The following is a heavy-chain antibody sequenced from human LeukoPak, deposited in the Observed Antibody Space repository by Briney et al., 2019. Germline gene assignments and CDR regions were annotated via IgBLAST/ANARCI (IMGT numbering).Heavy chain of an antibody. J-gene: IGHJ5*02. V-gene: IGHV4-61*02. CDR2: NYTSGST. D-gene: IGHD3-22*01. Sequence: SETLSLTCTVSGGSISSGSYDWSWIRQPAGKGLECIGRNYTSGSTNYNPSLKSRVTISVDTSKNQFSLKLSSVTAADTAVYYCARDNYYDSSGPWGQGTLVTVSS. CDR3: ARDNYYDSSGP. CDR1: GGSISSGSYD.